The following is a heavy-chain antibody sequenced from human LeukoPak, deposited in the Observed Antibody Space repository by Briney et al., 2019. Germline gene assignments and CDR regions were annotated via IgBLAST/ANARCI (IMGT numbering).Heavy chain of an antibody. CDR3: AKDSSRSGYSYGYFDY. CDR2: ISGSGGST. D-gene: IGHD5-18*01. J-gene: IGHJ4*02. CDR1: GFTFSTYA. V-gene: IGHV3-23*01. Sequence: PGGSLRLSCVASGFTFSTYAMGWVRQAPGKGLEWVSAISGSGGSTYYADSVKGRFTISRDNSKNTLYLQMNSLRAEDTAVYFCAKDSSRSGYSYGYFDYWGQGTLVTVSS.